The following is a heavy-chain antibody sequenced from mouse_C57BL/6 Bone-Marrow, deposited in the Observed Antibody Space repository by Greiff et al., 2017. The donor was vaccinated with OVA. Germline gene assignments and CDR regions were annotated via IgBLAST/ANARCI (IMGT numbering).Heavy chain of an antibody. V-gene: IGHV1-9*01. CDR3: ARQGAYGSSYEDWYFDV. CDR1: GYTFTGYW. Sequence: QVQLQQSGAELMKPGASVKLSCKATGYTFTGYWIEWVKQRPGHGLEWIGEILPGSGSTNYNEKFKGKATFTADTSSNTAYMQLSSLTTEDSAIYYCARQGAYGSSYEDWYFDVWGTGTTVTVSS. D-gene: IGHD1-1*01. J-gene: IGHJ1*03. CDR2: ILPGSGST.